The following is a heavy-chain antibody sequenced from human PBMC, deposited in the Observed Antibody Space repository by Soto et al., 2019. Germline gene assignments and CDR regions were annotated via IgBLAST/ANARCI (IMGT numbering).Heavy chain of an antibody. CDR3: ASATAVAGTLVY. J-gene: IGHJ4*02. V-gene: IGHV1-46*03. CDR2: INPSGGST. D-gene: IGHD6-19*01. CDR1: GYTFTSYY. Sequence: GASVKVSCKASGYTFTSYYMHWVRQAPGQGLEWMGIINPSGGSTSYAQKFQGRVTMTRDTSTSTVYMELSSLRSEDTAVYYCASATAVAGTLVYWGQGTLVTVSS.